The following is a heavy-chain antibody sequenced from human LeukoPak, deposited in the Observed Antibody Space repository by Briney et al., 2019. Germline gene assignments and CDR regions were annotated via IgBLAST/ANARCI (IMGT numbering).Heavy chain of an antibody. Sequence: SETLSLTCTVSGGSISSYYWSWIRQPAGKGLEWIGRIYTSGSTNYNPSLKSRVTMSVDTSKNQFTLKMNSVTAADTAVYFCARGMAAAYDYNWFGPWGQGTLVTVSS. CDR1: GGSISSYY. D-gene: IGHD5-12*01. CDR2: IYTSGST. V-gene: IGHV4-4*07. J-gene: IGHJ5*02. CDR3: ARGMAAAYDYNWFGP.